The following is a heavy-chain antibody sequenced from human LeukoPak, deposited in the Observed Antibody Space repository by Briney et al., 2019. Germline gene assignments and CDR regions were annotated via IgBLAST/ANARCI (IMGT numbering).Heavy chain of an antibody. CDR2: IYTSGST. J-gene: IGHJ6*03. CDR3: ANSSRWYLEDYYYYYMDV. V-gene: IGHV4-4*07. CDR1: GGSISSYY. D-gene: IGHD6-13*01. Sequence: SETLSLTCTVSGGSISSYYWSWIRQPAGKGLEWIGRIYTSGSTNYNPSLKSRVTISVDTSKNQFSLKLSSVTAADTAVYYCANSSRWYLEDYYYYYMDVWGKGTTVTISS.